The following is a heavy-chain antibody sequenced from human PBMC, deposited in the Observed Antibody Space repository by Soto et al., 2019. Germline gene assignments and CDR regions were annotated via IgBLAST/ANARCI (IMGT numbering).Heavy chain of an antibody. D-gene: IGHD3-3*01. CDR3: ANDRDIAIVGVVTS. J-gene: IGHJ5*02. Sequence: QVQLLQSGGGVVQPGRSLRLSCAASGFTFSTYAMYWVRQAPGKGLEWVAVISYDGDNEYYADSVKGRFTISRDNSSNTLYLQMNSLSAEDTAVYYCANDRDIAIVGVVTSWGQGTLVTVSS. V-gene: IGHV3-30-3*02. CDR2: ISYDGDNE. CDR1: GFTFSTYA.